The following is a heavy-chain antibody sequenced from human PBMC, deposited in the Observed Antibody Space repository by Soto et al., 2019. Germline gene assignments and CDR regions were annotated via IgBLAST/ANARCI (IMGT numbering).Heavy chain of an antibody. J-gene: IGHJ4*02. CDR3: ARPAVHSSGFTDY. D-gene: IGHD6-19*01. CDR1: GGSISSSSYY. Sequence: QLQLQESGPGLVKPSETLSLTCTVSGGSISSSSYYWGWIRQPPGKGLEWIGSIYYSGSTYYNPSLKSRFTISVDTSKNQFSLQLRPVTAADTAVYYCARPAVHSSGFTDYWGQGTLVSVSS. V-gene: IGHV4-39*01. CDR2: IYYSGST.